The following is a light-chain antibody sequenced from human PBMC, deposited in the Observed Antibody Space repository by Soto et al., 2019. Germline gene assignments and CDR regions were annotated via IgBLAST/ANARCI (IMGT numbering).Light chain of an antibody. V-gene: IGKV1-39*01. CDR3: QQSYNTPQT. Sequence: DIQMTQSPSSLSASVGDRVTVTCRASQSIRTFLSWFQQRPAKAPKLLIYAAINMQSGVPSRFSGNGSGTYFALTISSLQPEDFATYYCQQSYNTPQTFGQGTKVEIK. J-gene: IGKJ1*01. CDR2: AAI. CDR1: QSIRTF.